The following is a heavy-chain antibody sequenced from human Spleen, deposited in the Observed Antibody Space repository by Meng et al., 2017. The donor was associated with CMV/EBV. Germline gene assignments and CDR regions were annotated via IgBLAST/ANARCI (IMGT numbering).Heavy chain of an antibody. CDR2: ISGVGGGT. D-gene: IGHD3-3*01. V-gene: IGHV3-23*01. Sequence: GGSLRLSCAPSGFAFSNYAMSWVRQAPGKGLEWVSAISGVGGGTYYADSVKGRFTISRDNSKNTLYLQMNSLRAEDTAVYYCASTSSITIFGVVTPLDAMAGDYWGQGTLVTVSS. J-gene: IGHJ4*02. CDR3: ASTSSITIFGVVTPLDAMAGDY. CDR1: GFAFSNYA.